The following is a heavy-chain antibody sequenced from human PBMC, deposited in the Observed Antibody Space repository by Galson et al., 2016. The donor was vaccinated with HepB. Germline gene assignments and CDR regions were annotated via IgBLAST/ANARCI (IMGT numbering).Heavy chain of an antibody. CDR1: GFPFSSYW. Sequence: SLRLSCAASGFPFSSYWMSWVRQTPEKGLEWVANINQDGSQTFYVDSVKGRFTISRDNAKNSLYLQMNSLRTEDTALYYCAKGGYGDHDGFDIWGQGTVVTVSS. V-gene: IGHV3-7*03. D-gene: IGHD4-17*01. CDR2: INQDGSQT. CDR3: AKGGYGDHDGFDI. J-gene: IGHJ3*02.